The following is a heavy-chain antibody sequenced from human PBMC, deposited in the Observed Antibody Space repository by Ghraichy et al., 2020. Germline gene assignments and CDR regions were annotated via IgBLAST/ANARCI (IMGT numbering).Heavy chain of an antibody. CDR3: ARVYCSSNSCPDTFDI. Sequence: SETLSLTCTVYGGSISGYYWSWIRQPPGKGLEWIGFIYYSGSTNYNPSLKSRVTISVDTSKNHFSLKLSSVTAADTAVYYCARVYCSSNSCPDTFDIWGQGTMVTVSS. D-gene: IGHD2-2*01. CDR2: IYYSGST. V-gene: IGHV4-59*01. J-gene: IGHJ3*02. CDR1: GGSISGYY.